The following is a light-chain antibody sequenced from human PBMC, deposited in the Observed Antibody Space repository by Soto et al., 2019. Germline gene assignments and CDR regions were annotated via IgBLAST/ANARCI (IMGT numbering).Light chain of an antibody. CDR3: QQYNNN. J-gene: IGKJ2*01. Sequence: DIQMTQSPSTLSASVGDRVTITCRASHSITNWLAWYQQKPGKAPKVLIYDVSTLGSGVPSRFSGSGSGTEFTLTISSLQPDGFATYYCQQYNNNFGQGTKVDIK. CDR2: DVS. CDR1: HSITNW. V-gene: IGKV1-5*01.